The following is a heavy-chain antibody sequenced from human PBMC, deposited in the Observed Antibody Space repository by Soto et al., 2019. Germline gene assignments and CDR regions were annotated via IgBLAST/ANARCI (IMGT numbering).Heavy chain of an antibody. CDR1: GGSMRNYF. D-gene: IGHD6-13*01. J-gene: IGHJ4*02. V-gene: IGHV4-59*01. CDR3: AAGEASSRNLAPYYLDF. Sequence: XETLSLTCTVSGGSMRNYFWTWIRQPPGKGLDWIGYIHYSGTTSFFPSYNPSLRSRVTISEDTSKNQFSLKLLSVTTADTAVYFCAAGEASSRNLAPYYLDFWGQGPLVTVSS. CDR2: IHYSGTT.